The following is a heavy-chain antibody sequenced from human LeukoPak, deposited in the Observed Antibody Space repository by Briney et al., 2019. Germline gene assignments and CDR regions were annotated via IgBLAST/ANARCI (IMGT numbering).Heavy chain of an antibody. CDR1: GYTFTVYY. V-gene: IGHV1-2*02. D-gene: IGHD2-2*01. J-gene: IGHJ5*02. CDR2: INPNSGST. Sequence: ASVTVSFTASGYTFTVYYMHWVRQAPGQGLEWMGWINPNSGSTNYAQKFQGSVTMSSDTTISTAYMKLSRLRSDDTAVYYCARDPDMTSDTLVSWFDPWGQGTLVTVSS. CDR3: ARDPDMTSDTLVSWFDP.